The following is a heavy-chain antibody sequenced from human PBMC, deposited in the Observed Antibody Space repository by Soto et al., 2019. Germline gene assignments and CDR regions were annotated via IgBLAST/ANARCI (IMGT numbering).Heavy chain of an antibody. Sequence: QVPLVESGGGVVQPGRSLRLSCAASGFTFSSYGMHGVRQAPGKGLEWVAIISYDGNYKHHADSVKGRFTISRDNSKSRLYRQINSLRDENTAVYYCRKGSKYYYDSTFDFWGKGTMVTVSS. CDR3: RKGSKYYYDSTFDF. D-gene: IGHD3-22*01. CDR2: ISYDGNYK. CDR1: GFTFSSYG. J-gene: IGHJ4*02. V-gene: IGHV3-30*18.